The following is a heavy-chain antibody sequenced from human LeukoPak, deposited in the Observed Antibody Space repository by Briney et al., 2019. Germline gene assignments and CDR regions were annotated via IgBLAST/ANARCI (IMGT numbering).Heavy chain of an antibody. J-gene: IGHJ4*02. D-gene: IGHD1-26*01. CDR3: ARENSGSYGEFDY. CDR2: TYTSGSP. Sequence: SETLSLTRTVSGGSISIYYWTWIRQPPGKGLEWIGRTYTSGSPTYNASLKIRVSIPVDTPKNHSSLKLSPLTAATTAVFSCARENSGSYGEFDYWGQGALVTVSS. V-gene: IGHV4-4*07. CDR1: GGSISIYY.